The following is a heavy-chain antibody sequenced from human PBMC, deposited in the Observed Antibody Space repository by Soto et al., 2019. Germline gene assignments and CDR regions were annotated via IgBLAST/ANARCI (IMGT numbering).Heavy chain of an antibody. CDR1: GFAFGKFG. D-gene: IGHD6-13*01. V-gene: IGHV3-30*18. Sequence: QVQLVESGGGVVQPGRSRTLSCAASGFAFGKFGMHWVRQAPGKGLEWVAVLSYDGSTTYYAYSVKGRFSITRDNSKNVLYLRMTSLRGDATAVYYCAKAMDDAAVQDSWSQGTLVIVSS. CDR3: AKAMDDAAVQDS. J-gene: IGHJ5*01. CDR2: LSYDGSTT.